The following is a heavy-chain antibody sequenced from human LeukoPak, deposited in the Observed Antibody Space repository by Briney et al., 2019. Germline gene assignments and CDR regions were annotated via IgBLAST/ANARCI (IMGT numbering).Heavy chain of an antibody. D-gene: IGHD1-26*01. Sequence: SETLSLTCTVSGGSISSYYWSWIRQPPGKGLEWIGYIYTSGSTNYNPSLKSRVTISVDTSKNQFSLKLSSVTAADTAVYYCARLEVAHGRYFDYWRQGTLVTVSS. CDR1: GGSISSYY. CDR2: IYTSGST. J-gene: IGHJ4*02. CDR3: ARLEVAHGRYFDY. V-gene: IGHV4-4*09.